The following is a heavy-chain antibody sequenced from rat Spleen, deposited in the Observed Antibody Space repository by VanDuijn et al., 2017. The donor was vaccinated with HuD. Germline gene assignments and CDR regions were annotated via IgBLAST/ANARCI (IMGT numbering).Heavy chain of an antibody. CDR1: VYSITSSY. V-gene: IGHV3-1*01. J-gene: IGHJ4*01. CDR2: ISYSGST. Sequence: EVQLQESGPGLVKPSQSLSLTCSVTVYSITSSYRWSWIRKFPGNKLEWIGHISYSGSTSYNPSLKSRISITRDTSKNQFFLLLNSVTTEDTATYYCARLRSTVMDAWGQGASVTVSS. CDR3: ARLRSTVMDA.